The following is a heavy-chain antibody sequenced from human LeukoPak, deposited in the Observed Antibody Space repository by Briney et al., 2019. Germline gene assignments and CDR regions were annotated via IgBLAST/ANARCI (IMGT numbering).Heavy chain of an antibody. V-gene: IGHV3-69-1*02. CDR3: ARAIRL. CDR1: GFTFSDYS. CDR2: ITGISDI. D-gene: IGHD1-1*01. J-gene: IGHJ4*02. Sequence: GGSLRLSCTASGFTFSDYSVNWVRQAPGKGLEWVSCITGISDIYYAASGEGRFSISRGNAKNSVYLQMNSLRAEDTGIYYCARAIRLWGQGTQVTVSS.